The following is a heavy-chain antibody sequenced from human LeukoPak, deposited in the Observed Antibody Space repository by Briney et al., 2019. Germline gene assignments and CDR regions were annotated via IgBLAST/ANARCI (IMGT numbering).Heavy chain of an antibody. J-gene: IGHJ4*02. D-gene: IGHD2-2*01. CDR2: IYHSGST. Sequence: SETLSLTCAVSGYSISSGYYWGWIRQPPGKGLGWIGSIYHSGSTYYNPSLKSRVTISVDTSKNQFSLKLSSVTAADTAVYYCARLVVVPAAIPDNFDYWGQGTLVTVSS. CDR3: ARLVVVPAAIPDNFDY. CDR1: GYSISSGYY. V-gene: IGHV4-38-2*01.